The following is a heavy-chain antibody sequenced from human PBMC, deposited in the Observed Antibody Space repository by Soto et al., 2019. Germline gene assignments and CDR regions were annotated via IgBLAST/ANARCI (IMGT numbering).Heavy chain of an antibody. CDR3: ARGRFGYGRLIYFDY. J-gene: IGHJ4*02. Sequence: QVQLQQSGPGLVKPSQTLSLTCAISGDSVSSNSAAWNWIRQSPSRGLEWLGRTYYRSKWYNDXXVSVKSRITIXXDXSXXQFSLQLNSVTPEDTAVYYCARGRFGYGRLIYFDYWGQGTLVTVSS. CDR1: GDSVSSNSAA. V-gene: IGHV6-1*01. D-gene: IGHD5-12*01. CDR2: TYYRSKWYN.